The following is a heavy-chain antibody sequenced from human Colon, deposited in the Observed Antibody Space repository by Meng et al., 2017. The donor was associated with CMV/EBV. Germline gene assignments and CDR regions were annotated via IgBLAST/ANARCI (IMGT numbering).Heavy chain of an antibody. CDR2: IYPSGFP. V-gene: IGHV4-4*07. J-gene: IGHJ4*02. CDR3: ARAQYTYGYWIFDY. CDR1: GGSISSYY. Sequence: QVQLKESGPGLVKPSETPSLSCTVSGGSISSYYWSWIRQPAGKGLEWIGRIYPSGFPKYKPSLESRVTMSADTSKNQISLKLTSVTAADTAVYYCARAQYTYGYWIFDYWGQGTLVTVSS. D-gene: IGHD5-18*01.